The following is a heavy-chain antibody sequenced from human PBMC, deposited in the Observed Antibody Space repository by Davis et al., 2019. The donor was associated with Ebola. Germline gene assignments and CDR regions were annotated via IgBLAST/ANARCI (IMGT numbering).Heavy chain of an antibody. Sequence: PGGSLRLSCAASEFTFSTYTMNWLRQAPGKGLEWISSISSRSSYNYYADSVKGRFTISRDNAKNSLYLQMNSLRAEDTALYYCARSKNSGSGSFYPIDYWGQGSLVTVSS. CDR2: ISSRSSYN. J-gene: IGHJ4*02. CDR3: ARSKNSGSGSFYPIDY. D-gene: IGHD3-10*01. V-gene: IGHV3-21*01. CDR1: EFTFSTYT.